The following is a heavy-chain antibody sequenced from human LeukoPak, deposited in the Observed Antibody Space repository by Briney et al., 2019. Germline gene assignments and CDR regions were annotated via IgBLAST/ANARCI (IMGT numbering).Heavy chain of an antibody. CDR2: INSDGTST. Sequence: GGSLRLSCAASGFTFSSYWMHWVRQTPGKGLVWVSRINSDGTSTSYAESVKGRFTISRDKTKNTLYLQMNSLRAEDTAVYYCARMEVRGVIRNLDYWGQGTLVTVSS. CDR1: GFTFSSYW. CDR3: ARMEVRGVIRNLDY. J-gene: IGHJ4*02. D-gene: IGHD3-10*01. V-gene: IGHV3-74*01.